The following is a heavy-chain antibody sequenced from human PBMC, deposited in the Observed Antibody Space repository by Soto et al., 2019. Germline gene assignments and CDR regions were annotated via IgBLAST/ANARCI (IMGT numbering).Heavy chain of an antibody. J-gene: IGHJ4*02. CDR1: GDNFNTYT. CDR3: ARELHGSWDY. D-gene: IGHD2-21*01. Sequence: QVQLVQSGAEVKEPGSSVQVSCKASGDNFNTYTITWVRQAPGQGLEWMGGIIPSFGTPIYAQKLQGRVTITADESTSTVHMELHSLTSEDTAMYYCARELHGSWDYWGQGTLVTVSS. V-gene: IGHV1-69*12. CDR2: IIPSFGTP.